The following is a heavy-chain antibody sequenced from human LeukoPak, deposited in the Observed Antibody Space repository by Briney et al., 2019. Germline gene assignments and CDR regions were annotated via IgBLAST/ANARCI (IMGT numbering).Heavy chain of an antibody. V-gene: IGHV1-18*01. CDR1: GYIFSSYG. CDR2: ISAYNGNT. CDR3: ARFRAGVGEPYGNY. Sequence: ASVKVSCKASGYIFSSYGISWVRQAPGQGLEWMGWISAYNGNTNYAQKVQGRVTMTTDTSTSTGYMELRSLRFDDTAVYYCARFRAGVGEPYGNYWGQGTLVTVSS. D-gene: IGHD3-10*01. J-gene: IGHJ4*02.